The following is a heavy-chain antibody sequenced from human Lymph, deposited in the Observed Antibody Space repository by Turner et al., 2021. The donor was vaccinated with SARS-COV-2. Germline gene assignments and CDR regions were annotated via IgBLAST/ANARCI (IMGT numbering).Heavy chain of an antibody. CDR1: GCTFSSYG. CDR2: ISGSGGST. CDR3: AKGVAGGWLQPNSFDY. D-gene: IGHD5-12*01. V-gene: IGHV3-23*01. J-gene: IGHJ4*02. Sequence: EVQLLESGGGLVQPGGSLRLSCAATGCTFSSYGMSWVRQAPGRELEWVSAISGSGGSTYDADSVKGRFTISIDNSKNTLYLQMNSLRAEDTAVYYCAKGVAGGWLQPNSFDYWGQGTLVTVSS.